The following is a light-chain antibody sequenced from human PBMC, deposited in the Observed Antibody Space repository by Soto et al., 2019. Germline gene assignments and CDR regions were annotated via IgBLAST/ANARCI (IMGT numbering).Light chain of an antibody. J-gene: IGLJ3*02. CDR1: SSNIGSNT. Sequence: QPVLTQPPSASGTPGQRVTIPCSGSSSNIGSNTVNWYQQLPGTAPKLLIYSNNQRPSGVPDRFSGSKSGTSATLAISGLQSEDEADYYCAAWDDSLNGWVFGGGTQLTVL. CDR3: AAWDDSLNGWV. CDR2: SNN. V-gene: IGLV1-44*01.